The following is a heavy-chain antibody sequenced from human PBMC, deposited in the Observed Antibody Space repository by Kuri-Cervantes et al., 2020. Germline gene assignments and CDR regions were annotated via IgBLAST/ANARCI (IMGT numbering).Heavy chain of an antibody. V-gene: IGHV3-33*08. CDR3: ARDRDPIVVVIGYFQH. D-gene: IGHD3-22*01. J-gene: IGHJ1*01. Sequence: GESLKISCAASGFTFSNFSMNWVRQAPGKGLEWVAVIWYDGSNKYYADSAKGRFTISRDNSKNTLYLQMNSLRAEDTAVYYCARDRDPIVVVIGYFQHWGQGTLVTVSS. CDR2: IWYDGSNK. CDR1: GFTFSNFS.